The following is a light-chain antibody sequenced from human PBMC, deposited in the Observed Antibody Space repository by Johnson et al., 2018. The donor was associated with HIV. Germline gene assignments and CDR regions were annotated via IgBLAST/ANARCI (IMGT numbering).Light chain of an antibody. Sequence: QSVLTQPPSVSAAPGQKVTISSSGSSSNIGNNYVSWYQQLPGTAPKLLIYDNNKRPSGILDRFSGSKSGTSATLGIAELQTGDEADYYGGTWDKSRNTGAVFRTRTKVTVL. V-gene: IGLV1-51*01. CDR3: GTWDKSRNTGAV. J-gene: IGLJ1*01. CDR2: DNN. CDR1: SSNIGNNY.